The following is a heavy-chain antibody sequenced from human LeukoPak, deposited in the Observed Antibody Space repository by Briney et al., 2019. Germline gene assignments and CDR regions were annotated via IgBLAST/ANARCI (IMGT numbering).Heavy chain of an antibody. J-gene: IGHJ6*02. V-gene: IGHV3-33*01. CDR2: MWYDGSNK. D-gene: IGHD6-6*01. Sequence: GRSLRLSCAASGFTFSSYGMHWVRQAPGKGLEWVAVMWYDGSNKYYADSVKGRFTISRDNSKNTLYLQMNSLRAEDTAVYYCAREKIAARKSYYYYGMDVWGQGTTVTVSS. CDR3: AREKIAARKSYYYYGMDV. CDR1: GFTFSSYG.